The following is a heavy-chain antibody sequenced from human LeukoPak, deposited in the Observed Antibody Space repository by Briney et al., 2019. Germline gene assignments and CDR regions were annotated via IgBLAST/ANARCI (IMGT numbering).Heavy chain of an antibody. D-gene: IGHD3-16*01. CDR1: GGSFSGYY. CDR3: ARVRGNRGKYFDY. CDR2: INHSGST. V-gene: IGHV4-34*01. Sequence: PSETLSLTCAVCGGSFSGYYWSWIRQPPGKGLEWIGEINHSGSTNYNPSLKSRVTISVDTSKNQFSLKLSSVTAADTAVYYCARVRGNRGKYFDYWGQGTLVTVSS. J-gene: IGHJ4*02.